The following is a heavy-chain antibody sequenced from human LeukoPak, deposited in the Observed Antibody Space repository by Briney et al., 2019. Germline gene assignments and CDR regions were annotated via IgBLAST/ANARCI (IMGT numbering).Heavy chain of an antibody. CDR1: GFTFSSYE. V-gene: IGHV3-20*04. CDR3: VRDLMMEGRYFYHYMDV. D-gene: IGHD2-8*01. CDR2: INWNGIIK. J-gene: IGHJ6*03. Sequence: PGGSLRLSCAASGFTFSSYEMNWVRQAPGKGLEWVAGINWNGIIKRYGDSVRGRFTISRDKATNSLYLQMNSLRKEDTALYYCVRDLMMEGRYFYHYMDVWGKGTTVTVSS.